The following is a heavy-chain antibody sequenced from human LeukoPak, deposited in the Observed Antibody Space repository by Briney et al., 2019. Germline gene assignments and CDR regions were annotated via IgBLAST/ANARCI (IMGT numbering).Heavy chain of an antibody. CDR2: ISYDGSNK. Sequence: PGRSLRLYCAASGLTFSSYGMHWVRQAPGKGLEWVAVISYDGSNKYYADSVKGRFTISRDNSKNTLYLQMNSLRAEDTAVYYCAKDEPRAVAGTGIDYWGQGTLVTVSS. J-gene: IGHJ4*02. V-gene: IGHV3-30*18. D-gene: IGHD6-19*01. CDR1: GLTFSSYG. CDR3: AKDEPRAVAGTGIDY.